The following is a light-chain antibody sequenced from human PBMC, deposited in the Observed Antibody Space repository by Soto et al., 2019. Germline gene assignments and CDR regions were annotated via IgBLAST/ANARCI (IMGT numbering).Light chain of an antibody. CDR3: LQTSNTPHT. V-gene: IGKV1-39*01. CDR1: LSINKY. J-gene: IGKJ4*01. CDR2: GSS. Sequence: DIQMTQSPTSLSASVGDRVTITCRASLSINKYLHWYQQKPGEAPRLLIYGSSNLQSGVPSRFSGSGSGTVFTLTIGSVQPEDFATYYCLQTSNTPHTFGGGTKVDIK.